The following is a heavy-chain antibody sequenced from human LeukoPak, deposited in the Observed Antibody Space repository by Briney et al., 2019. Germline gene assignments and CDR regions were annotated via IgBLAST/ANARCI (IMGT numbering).Heavy chain of an antibody. D-gene: IGHD3-3*01. CDR2: INPSGGST. V-gene: IGHV1-2*02. CDR3: ALEPIALSI. Sequence: ASVKVSCKASGYTFTGYYVHWVRQAPGQGLEWMGWINPSGGSTSYAQKFQGRVTMTCDTSISTGYMELSRLRSDDTAVYYCALEPIALSIWGQGTMVTVSS. J-gene: IGHJ3*01. CDR1: GYTFTGYY.